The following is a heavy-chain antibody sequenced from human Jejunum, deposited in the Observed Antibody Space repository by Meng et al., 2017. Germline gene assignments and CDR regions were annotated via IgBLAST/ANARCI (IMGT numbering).Heavy chain of an antibody. CDR3: AREGQLMLGLVDY. CDR1: GDSISSGGHY. J-gene: IGHJ4*02. CDR2: IYYTGSA. Sequence: QVQLQESGPGPVTPSQTLPLTCTVSGDSISSGGHYWSWIRQHPGKGLEWIGYIYYTGSAYYNPSLESRVTLSVDTSNNQFSLRLNSVTAADTAVYYCAREGQLMLGLVDYWGQGTLVTVSS. D-gene: IGHD2-2*01. V-gene: IGHV4-31*03.